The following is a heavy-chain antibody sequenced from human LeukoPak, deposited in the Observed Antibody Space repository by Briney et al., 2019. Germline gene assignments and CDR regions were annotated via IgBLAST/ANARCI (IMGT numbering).Heavy chain of an antibody. D-gene: IGHD3-22*01. Sequence: ASVKVSCKASGGTFSSYAISWVRQAPGQGLEWMGGIIPIFGTANYAQKFQGRVTITTDESTSTAYMELSSLGSEDTAVYYCAKDNYYDSSGYYYSPVDYWGQGTLVTVSS. CDR1: GGTFSSYA. CDR2: IIPIFGTA. J-gene: IGHJ4*02. V-gene: IGHV1-69*05. CDR3: AKDNYYDSSGYYYSPVDY.